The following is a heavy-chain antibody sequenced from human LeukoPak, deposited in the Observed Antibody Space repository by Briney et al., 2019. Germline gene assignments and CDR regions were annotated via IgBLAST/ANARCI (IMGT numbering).Heavy chain of an antibody. CDR1: GGSISSYY. Sequence: SETLSLTCTVSGGSISSYYWSWIRQPPGKGLEWIGYIYYSGSTNYNPSLKSRVTISVDTSKNQFSLKLSSVTAADTAVYYCARDENEENYGDSLADYWGQGTLVTVSS. J-gene: IGHJ4*02. D-gene: IGHD4-17*01. V-gene: IGHV4-59*12. CDR3: ARDENEENYGDSLADY. CDR2: IYYSGST.